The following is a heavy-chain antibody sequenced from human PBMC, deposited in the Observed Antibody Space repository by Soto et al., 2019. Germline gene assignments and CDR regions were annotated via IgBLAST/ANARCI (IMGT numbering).Heavy chain of an antibody. J-gene: IGHJ3*02. Sequence: QVQLAESGGGVVQPGRSLTLTCAASGFTLGTYGMHWVRQAPGKGLEWVAVISNDGGDKYYSDSVMGRFTISRDNSKNTLFLQMNSLRAEDTAVYFCAKEFFDSSGFYPSLDALDIWGQGTVVTVSS. CDR2: ISNDGGDK. CDR3: AKEFFDSSGFYPSLDALDI. V-gene: IGHV3-30*18. D-gene: IGHD3-22*01. CDR1: GFTLGTYG.